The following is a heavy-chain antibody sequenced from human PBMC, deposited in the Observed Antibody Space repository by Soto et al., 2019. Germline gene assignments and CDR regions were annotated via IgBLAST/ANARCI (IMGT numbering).Heavy chain of an antibody. Sequence: QVQLQESGPGLVKPSETLSLTCTVSGGSISSYYWSWIRQPPGKGLEWIGYIYDSGSTNYNPSLKTRVTKSVDTSMNLFSLNLSSVTAADSALYYCARRYGSCFDYWGQGTLVTVSS. CDR1: GGSISSYY. V-gene: IGHV4-59*08. D-gene: IGHD5-18*01. J-gene: IGHJ4*02. CDR2: IYDSGST. CDR3: ARRYGSCFDY.